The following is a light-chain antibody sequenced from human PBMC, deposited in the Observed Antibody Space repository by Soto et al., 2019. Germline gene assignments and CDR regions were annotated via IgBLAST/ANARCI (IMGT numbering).Light chain of an antibody. CDR1: ETVRTY. V-gene: IGKV3-11*01. Sequence: DIVLTQSPVTLSLSPGERATLSCRASETVRTYLAWYQQKPGQAPRLLIYDASNRATGIPARFSGSGSGTEFTLTISILEPEDLGIYYCQQRHHWPSTFGGGTRVEIK. CDR3: QQRHHWPST. J-gene: IGKJ4*01. CDR2: DAS.